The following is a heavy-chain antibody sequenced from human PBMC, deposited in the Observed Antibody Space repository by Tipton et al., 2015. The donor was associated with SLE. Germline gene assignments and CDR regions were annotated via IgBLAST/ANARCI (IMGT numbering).Heavy chain of an antibody. CDR2: VHPTGSP. J-gene: IGHJ3*02. CDR3: AATLDVLDI. V-gene: IGHV4-34*01. CDR1: GGSFSGYY. Sequence: GLVKPSETLSLTCAVYGGSFSGYYWSWIRQPPGKGLEWIGRVHPTGSPFYNPSLESRVAISVDMSKNVFSLKLTAVTAADTAVYYCAATLDVLDIWGQGTMVTVSS.